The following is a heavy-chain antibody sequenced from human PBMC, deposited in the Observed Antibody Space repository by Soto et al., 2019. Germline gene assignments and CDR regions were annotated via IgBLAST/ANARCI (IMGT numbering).Heavy chain of an antibody. J-gene: IGHJ4*02. Sequence: PGGSLRLSCAASGFTFSSYSMNWVRQAPGKGLEWVSYISSSSSTIYYADSVKGRFTISRDNAKNSLYLQMNSLRAEDTAVYYCASTIRSITMVPGPSRWGQGTLVTVSS. CDR3: ASTIRSITMVPGPSR. CDR1: GFTFSSYS. CDR2: ISSSSSTI. D-gene: IGHD3-10*01. V-gene: IGHV3-48*04.